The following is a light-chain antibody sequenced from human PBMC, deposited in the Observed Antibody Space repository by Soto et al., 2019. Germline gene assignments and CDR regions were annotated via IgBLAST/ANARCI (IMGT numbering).Light chain of an antibody. CDR3: QQYYSIPYT. J-gene: IGKJ2*01. CDR2: WAS. V-gene: IGKV4-1*01. Sequence: DIVMTQSPDSLAVSLGERATINCKSSQTVLYSSKNKHYLAWYQHKPGQPPKLLIYWASTRESGVPDRFSGSGSGTDFTLTISSLQAEDVAVYYCQQYYSIPYTFGQGTKLEIK. CDR1: QTVLYSSKNKHY.